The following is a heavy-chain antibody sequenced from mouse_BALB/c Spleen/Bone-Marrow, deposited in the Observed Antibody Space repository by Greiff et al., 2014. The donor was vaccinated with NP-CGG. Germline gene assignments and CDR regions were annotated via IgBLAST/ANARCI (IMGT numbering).Heavy chain of an antibody. Sequence: EVKLQESGPGLVKPSQSLSLTCTVTGYSITSDYAWNWIRQFPGNKLEWMGYISYSGNTRYNPSLKSRISISRDTSKNQFFLQLNSVTTEDTATYYCARTHYYGSSYPYWGQGTLVTVSA. J-gene: IGHJ3*01. CDR1: GYSITSDYA. CDR2: ISYSGNT. D-gene: IGHD1-1*01. V-gene: IGHV3-2*02. CDR3: ARTHYYGSSYPY.